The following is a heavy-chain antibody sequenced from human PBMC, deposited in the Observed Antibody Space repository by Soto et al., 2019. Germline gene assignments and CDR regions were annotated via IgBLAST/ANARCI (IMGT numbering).Heavy chain of an antibody. J-gene: IGHJ4*02. CDR2: IYYSGST. Sequence: SETLSLTCTVSGGSISSYYWSWIRQPPGKGLEWIGYIYYSGSTNYNPSLKSRVTISVDTSKNQFSLKLSSVTAADTAVYYCARLMPLFFIYYFDSCGWARYHFDFWGRGTLVTGSA. V-gene: IGHV4-59*01. CDR3: ARLMPLFFIYYFDSCGWARYHFDF. CDR1: GGSISSYY. D-gene: IGHD3-22*01.